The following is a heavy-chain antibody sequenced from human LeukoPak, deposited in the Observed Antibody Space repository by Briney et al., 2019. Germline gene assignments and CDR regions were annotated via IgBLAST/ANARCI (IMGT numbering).Heavy chain of an antibody. CDR3: AREISGNDDYYFDY. J-gene: IGHJ4*02. V-gene: IGHV3-30*04. CDR1: GFTFSSYA. CDR2: ISYDGSNK. D-gene: IGHD5-12*01. Sequence: PGGSLRLSCAASGFTFSSYAMHWVRQAPGKGLEWVAVISYDGSNKYYADSVKGRFTISRDNSKNTLYLQMNSLRAEDTAVYYCAREISGNDDYYFDYWGQGTLVTVSS.